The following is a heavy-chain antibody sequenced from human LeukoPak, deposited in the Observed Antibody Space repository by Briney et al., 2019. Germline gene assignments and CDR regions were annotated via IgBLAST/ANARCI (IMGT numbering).Heavy chain of an antibody. CDR1: GYTFPSYF. V-gene: IGHV1-69*13. CDR2: IIPIFGTA. J-gene: IGHJ4*02. D-gene: IGHD3-22*01. Sequence: ASVKVSCKASGYTFPSYFMHWVRQAPGQGLEWMGGIIPIFGTANYAQKFQGRVTITADESTSTAYMELSSLRSEDTAVYYCASYLAQLGYYYDSSGYSEGYFDYWGQGTLVTVSS. CDR3: ASYLAQLGYYYDSSGYSEGYFDY.